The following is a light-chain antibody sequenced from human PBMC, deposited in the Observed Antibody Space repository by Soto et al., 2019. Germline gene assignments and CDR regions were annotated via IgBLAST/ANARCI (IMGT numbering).Light chain of an antibody. CDR3: GTWDSSLSVGV. CDR2: DNN. Sequence: QSVLTQPPSVSAAPGQKVTISCSGSSSNIGNNFVSWFQQLPGAAPKLLIYDNNNRPSGIPDRFSGSKSGTSATLGITGLQTGDEADYYCGTWDSSLSVGVFGGGTKLTVL. J-gene: IGLJ2*01. V-gene: IGLV1-51*01. CDR1: SSNIGNNF.